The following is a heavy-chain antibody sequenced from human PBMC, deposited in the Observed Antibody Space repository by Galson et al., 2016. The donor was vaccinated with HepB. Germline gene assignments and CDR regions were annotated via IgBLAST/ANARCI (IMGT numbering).Heavy chain of an antibody. CDR2: MTARGRNI. CDR1: GFPFNIYA. CDR3: AKDRDSGWRYWYFDL. J-gene: IGHJ2*01. Sequence: SLRLSCAAPGFPFNIYAMAWVRQAPGKELEWVSGMTARGRNIYYADSVKGRFSISRDDSKNTLYLQMDSLRAEDTAVYYCAKDRDSGWRYWYFDLWGRGTVVTVSS. D-gene: IGHD6-19*01. V-gene: IGHV3-23*01.